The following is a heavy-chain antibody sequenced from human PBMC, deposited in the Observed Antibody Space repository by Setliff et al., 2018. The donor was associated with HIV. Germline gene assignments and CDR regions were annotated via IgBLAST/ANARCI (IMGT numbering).Heavy chain of an antibody. Sequence: ASVKVSCKASGYTFTRYYIHWVRQAPGQGLEWMGIINPSGGSTTYTQKFQGRVTMTRDTSITTAYMELSRLRSDDTAVYYCARGTRVGANDAFDIWGQGTMVTVSS. V-gene: IGHV1-46*01. CDR2: INPSGGST. CDR3: ARGTRVGANDAFDI. D-gene: IGHD1-26*01. CDR1: GYTFTRYY. J-gene: IGHJ3*02.